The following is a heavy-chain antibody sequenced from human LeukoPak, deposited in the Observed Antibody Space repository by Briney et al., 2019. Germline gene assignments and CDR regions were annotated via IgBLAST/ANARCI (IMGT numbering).Heavy chain of an antibody. J-gene: IGHJ1*01. CDR1: GFTFSSYW. CDR3: ASRIAAAGAEYFQH. D-gene: IGHD6-13*01. V-gene: IGHV3-7*03. CDR2: IKQDGSEK. Sequence: RGSLRLSCAASGFTFSSYWMSWVRQAPGKGLEWVANIKQDGSEKYYVDSVKGRFTISRDNAKNSLYLQMNSLRAEDTAVYYCASRIAAAGAEYFQHWGQGTLVTVSS.